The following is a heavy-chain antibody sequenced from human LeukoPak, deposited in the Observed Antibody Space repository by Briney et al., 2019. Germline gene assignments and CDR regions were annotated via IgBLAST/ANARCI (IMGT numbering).Heavy chain of an antibody. CDR2: INPNSGGT. V-gene: IGHV1-2*02. CDR3: ARNFYDYVWGSYPRGFDP. CDR1: GYTSTSYD. D-gene: IGHD3-16*02. J-gene: IGHJ5*02. Sequence: ASVKVSCKASGYTSTSYDINWVRQAPGQGLEWMGWINPNSGGTNYAQKFQGRVTMTRDTSISTAYMELSRLRSDDTAVYYCARNFYDYVWGSYPRGFDPWGQGTLVTVSS.